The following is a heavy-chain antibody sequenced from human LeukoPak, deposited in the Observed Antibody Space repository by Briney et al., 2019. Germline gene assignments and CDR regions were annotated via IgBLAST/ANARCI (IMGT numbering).Heavy chain of an antibody. CDR1: GFTFSSYA. J-gene: IGHJ4*02. V-gene: IGHV3-23*01. Sequence: GGSLRLSCAASGFTFSSYAMSWVRQAPGKGLEWVSAISGSGGSTYYADSVKGGFTISRDNSKNTLYLQMNSLRAEDTAVYYCAKDFEAVSGVYYYDSSGYYFDYWGQGTLVTVSS. CDR3: AKDFEAVSGVYYYDSSGYYFDY. CDR2: ISGSGGST. D-gene: IGHD3-22*01.